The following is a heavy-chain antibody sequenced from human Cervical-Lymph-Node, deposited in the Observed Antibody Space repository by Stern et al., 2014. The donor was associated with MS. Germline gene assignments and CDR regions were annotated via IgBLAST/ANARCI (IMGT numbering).Heavy chain of an antibody. V-gene: IGHV1-24*01. Sequence: QVQLVQSGAEVKKPGASVKVSCKISGKTLSEISMHWVRQAPGKGLEWMGGFDPEDGETIYAQNFQGRVIMTEDTSSDTAYMELSSLRSEDTAVYYCATDLRFGEVLSSHDTFDPWGQGTLVTVSS. J-gene: IGHJ5*02. CDR2: FDPEDGET. D-gene: IGHD3-10*01. CDR3: ATDLRFGEVLSSHDTFDP. CDR1: GKTLSEIS.